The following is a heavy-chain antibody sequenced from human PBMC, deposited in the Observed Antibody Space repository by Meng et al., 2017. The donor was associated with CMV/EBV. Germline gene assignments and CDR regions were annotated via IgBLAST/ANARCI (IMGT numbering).Heavy chain of an antibody. CDR2: FDPEDGET. D-gene: IGHD3-16*01. J-gene: IGHJ5*02. CDR1: GYTLTELS. Sequence: VQLVESGAEVKKPGASVKVSCKVSGYTLTELSMHWVRQAPGKGLEWMGGFDPEDGETIYAQKFQGRVTMTEDTSTDTAYMELSSLRSEDTAVYYCATGGSTTDHREIDWFDPWGQGTLVTVFS. V-gene: IGHV1-24*01. CDR3: ATGGSTTDHREIDWFDP.